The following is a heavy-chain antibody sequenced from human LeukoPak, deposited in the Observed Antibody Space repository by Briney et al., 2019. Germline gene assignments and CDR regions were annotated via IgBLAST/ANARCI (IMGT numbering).Heavy chain of an antibody. CDR1: GCTFSGSA. D-gene: IGHD2-15*01. Sequence: GGSQRLSCAASGCTFSGSAVQWVRQSSGKGLEWVGHIDKKDNLYATAYAESVKGRFTISRDDSKDTAFLHMDSLKTEDTALYYCTRDRGTYNWFDPWGQGTLVTVSS. CDR2: IDKKDNLYAT. CDR3: TRDRGTYNWFDP. J-gene: IGHJ5*02. V-gene: IGHV3-73*01.